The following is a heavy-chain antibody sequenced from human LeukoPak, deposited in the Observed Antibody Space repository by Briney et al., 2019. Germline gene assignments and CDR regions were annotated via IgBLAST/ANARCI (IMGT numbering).Heavy chain of an antibody. J-gene: IGHJ4*02. Sequence: GGSLRLSCAASGFTFSDYYMSWIRQAPGKGLEWVSYISSSGSTIYYADSVKGRFTISRDNAKNSLYLQMNGLRAEDTAVYYCARVRTIFGVVIPEFDYWGQGTLVTVSS. CDR3: ARVRTIFGVVIPEFDY. CDR1: GFTFSDYY. V-gene: IGHV3-11*04. CDR2: ISSSGSTI. D-gene: IGHD3-3*01.